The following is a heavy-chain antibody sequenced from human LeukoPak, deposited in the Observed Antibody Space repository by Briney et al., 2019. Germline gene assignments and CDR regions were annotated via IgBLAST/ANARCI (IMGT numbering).Heavy chain of an antibody. D-gene: IGHD6-13*01. CDR1: GGTFSSYA. CDR2: IIPIFGTA. Sequence: SVKVSCKASGGTFSSYAISWVRQAPGQGLEWMGGIIPIFGTANYAQKFQGRVTITADESTSTAYMELSSLRSEDTAVYYCARDPFRKYSSSWYDGDYWGQGTLVTVSS. J-gene: IGHJ4*02. V-gene: IGHV1-69*13. CDR3: ARDPFRKYSSSWYDGDY.